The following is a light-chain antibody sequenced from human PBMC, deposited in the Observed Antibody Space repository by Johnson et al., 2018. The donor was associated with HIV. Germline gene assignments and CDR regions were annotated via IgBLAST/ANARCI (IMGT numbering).Light chain of an antibody. V-gene: IGLV1-51*02. CDR1: SSNIGNNY. J-gene: IGLJ1*01. CDR2: ENT. Sequence: QAVLTQPPSVSAAPGQKVTISCSGSSSNIGNNYVSWYQQLPGTAPKLLIYENTKRPSGIPDRFSGSKSGTSATLGITGLQTGDEADYYCGTWDSSLSAGVFGTWTKVTVL. CDR3: GTWDSSLSAGV.